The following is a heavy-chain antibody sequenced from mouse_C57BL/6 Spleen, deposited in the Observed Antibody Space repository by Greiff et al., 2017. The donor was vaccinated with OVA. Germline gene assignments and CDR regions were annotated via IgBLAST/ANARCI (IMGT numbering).Heavy chain of an antibody. CDR3: ARSPYYGSSPYWYFDV. V-gene: IGHV1-61*01. CDR1: GYTFTSYW. CDR2: IYPSDSET. D-gene: IGHD1-1*01. Sequence: QVQLQQPGPELVRPGSSVKLSCKASGYTFTSYWMDWVKQRPGQGLEWIGNIYPSDSETHYNQKFKDKATLTVDKSSSTAYMQLSSLTSGDSAVYYCARSPYYGSSPYWYFDVWGKGTTVTVSS. J-gene: IGHJ1*03.